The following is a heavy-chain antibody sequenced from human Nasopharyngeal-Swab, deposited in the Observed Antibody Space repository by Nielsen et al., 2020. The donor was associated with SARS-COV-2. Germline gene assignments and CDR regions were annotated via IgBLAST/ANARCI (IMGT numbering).Heavy chain of an antibody. CDR2: INPSGGST. CDR1: GYTFTRYY. Sequence: ASVKVSCKASGYTFTRYYMHWVRQAPGQGLEWMGIINPSGGSTSYAQKFQGRVKMTRDPSTSTLYMELSSLRFEDTAVYYCARGARFAVDYFDYWGQRALVTVSS. J-gene: IGHJ4*02. V-gene: IGHV1-46*01. CDR3: ARGARFAVDYFDY. D-gene: IGHD6-19*01.